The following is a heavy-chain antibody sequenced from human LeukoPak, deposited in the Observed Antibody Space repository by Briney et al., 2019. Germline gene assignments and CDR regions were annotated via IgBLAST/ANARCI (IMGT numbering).Heavy chain of an antibody. CDR3: ARGRVSGWYSAGCWFDP. CDR1: RCSISSGSYY. D-gene: IGHD6-19*01. V-gene: IGHV4-61*02. CDR2: IDTSRST. Sequence: PSETLSLTCTVSRCSISSGSYYWSWIRQPAGKGLEWIGSIDTSRSTNYNPSLKSRPTIAVDTSKNHFSIKLSSVTAEDTAVYYCARGRVSGWYSAGCWFDPWGQGTLVTVSS. J-gene: IGHJ5*02.